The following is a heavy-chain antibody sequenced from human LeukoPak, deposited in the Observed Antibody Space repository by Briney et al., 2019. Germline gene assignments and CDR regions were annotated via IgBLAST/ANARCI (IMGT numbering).Heavy chain of an antibody. Sequence: GGSLRLSCAASGFNFSTYWMTWVRQVPGKGLEWVANIKEDGSEIYYVDAVKGRFNISRDNAKTSLYLQMNSLSVADTAVYYCVTDQTGRHPYFFGYWGQGTLVTVSS. CDR2: IKEDGSEI. V-gene: IGHV3-7*01. CDR3: VTDQTGRHPYFFGY. J-gene: IGHJ4*02. D-gene: IGHD3-10*01. CDR1: GFNFSTYW.